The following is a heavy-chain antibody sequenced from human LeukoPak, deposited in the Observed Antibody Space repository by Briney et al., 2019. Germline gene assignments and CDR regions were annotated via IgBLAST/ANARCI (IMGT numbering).Heavy chain of an antibody. Sequence: TGGSLRLSCSASGFTFSSYAMHWVRQAPGKGLEYVSAISSNGGSTYYANSVKGRFTISRDNSKNTLYLQMGSLRAEDMAVYYCARGGGGSWVFDYWGQGTTVTVSS. J-gene: IGHJ4*03. CDR3: ARGGGGSWVFDY. CDR2: ISSNGGST. D-gene: IGHD2-15*01. V-gene: IGHV3-64*01. CDR1: GFTFSSYA.